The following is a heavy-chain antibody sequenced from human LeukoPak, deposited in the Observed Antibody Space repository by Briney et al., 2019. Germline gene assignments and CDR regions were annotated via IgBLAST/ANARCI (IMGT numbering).Heavy chain of an antibody. J-gene: IGHJ3*01. Sequence: GGSLRLSCAASGFTFSNYAVMWVRQAPGQGLEWVSAITSGGSPRYADSVKGRFTISRDNSKNTLYLQMNSLRTEDTAQYFCARDPNGDYIGAFEFWGQGTGVTVSS. V-gene: IGHV3-23*01. CDR1: GFTFSNYA. CDR3: ARDPNGDYIGAFEF. CDR2: ITSGGSP. D-gene: IGHD4-17*01.